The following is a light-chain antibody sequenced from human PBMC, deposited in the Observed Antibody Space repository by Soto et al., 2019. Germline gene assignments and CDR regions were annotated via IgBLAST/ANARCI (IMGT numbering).Light chain of an antibody. Sequence: DIQMTQSPSSLAAAGGYRVTITCRASQGISNYLAWYQQKPGKVPKLLIYAASTLQSGVPSRFSGSGSGTDLTLPISSLQPEDVATYYCQKYNSAPTFGGGTKVDIK. CDR1: QGISNY. J-gene: IGKJ4*01. CDR3: QKYNSAPT. CDR2: AAS. V-gene: IGKV1-27*01.